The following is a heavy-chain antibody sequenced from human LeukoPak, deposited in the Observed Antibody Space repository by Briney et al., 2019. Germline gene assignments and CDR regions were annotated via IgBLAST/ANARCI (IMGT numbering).Heavy chain of an antibody. J-gene: IGHJ4*02. V-gene: IGHV1-2*02. D-gene: IGHD3-22*01. Sequence: GASVKVSCKASGYTLTGYYMHWVRQAPGQGLEWMGWINPNSGGTNYAQKFQGRVTMTRDTSISTAYMELSRLRSDDTAVYYCARRHGSSGSNPFDYWGQGTLVTVSS. CDR3: ARRHGSSGSNPFDY. CDR2: INPNSGGT. CDR1: GYTLTGYY.